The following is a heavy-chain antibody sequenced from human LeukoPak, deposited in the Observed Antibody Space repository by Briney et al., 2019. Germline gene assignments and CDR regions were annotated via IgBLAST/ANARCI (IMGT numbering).Heavy chain of an antibody. D-gene: IGHD6-19*01. Sequence: SETLSLTCAVSGASITRGDYYWSWIRQPPGKGLEWIGYIYYSGTTYYNPSLKSRVIISVDTSKNQFSLNLNSVIAADTALYYCARGPTYSSGAYFDYWGQGILVTVSS. CDR2: IYYSGTT. V-gene: IGHV4-30-4*01. CDR3: ARGPTYSSGAYFDY. CDR1: GASITRGDYY. J-gene: IGHJ4*02.